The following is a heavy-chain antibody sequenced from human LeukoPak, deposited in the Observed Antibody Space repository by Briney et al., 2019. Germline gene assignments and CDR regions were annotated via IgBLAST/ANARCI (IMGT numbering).Heavy chain of an antibody. V-gene: IGHV4-38-2*02. CDR3: ARDLRGSSWYSEAAGGGQFDY. CDR1: GYSFSSGYY. Sequence: SETLSLTCTVSGYSFSSGYYWGWIRKPPGKGLEWIGSIYHSGSTYYNPSLKSRVTISVDTSKNQFSLKLSSVTAADTAVYYCARDLRGSSWYSEAAGGGQFDYWGQGTLVTVSS. J-gene: IGHJ4*02. CDR2: IYHSGST. D-gene: IGHD6-13*01.